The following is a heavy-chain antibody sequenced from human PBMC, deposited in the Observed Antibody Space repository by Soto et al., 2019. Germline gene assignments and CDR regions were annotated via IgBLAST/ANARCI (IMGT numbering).Heavy chain of an antibody. J-gene: IGHJ4*02. CDR3: AREGVGYSSGRPLDY. CDR2: IYYGGST. V-gene: IGHV4-30-4*01. CDR1: GGSISSGDYY. Sequence: SETLSLTCTVSGGSISSGDYYWSWIRQPPGKGLEWIGYIYYGGSTYYNPSLKSRVTISVDTSKNQFSLKLSSVTAADTAVYYCAREGVGYSSGRPLDYWGQGTLVTVSA. D-gene: IGHD6-19*01.